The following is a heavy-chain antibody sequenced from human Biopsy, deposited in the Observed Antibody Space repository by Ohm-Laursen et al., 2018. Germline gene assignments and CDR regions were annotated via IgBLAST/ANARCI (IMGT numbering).Heavy chain of an antibody. D-gene: IGHD1-26*01. J-gene: IGHJ2*01. CDR2: IYYTGST. V-gene: IGHV4-59*08. Sequence: SETLSLTCTVSSGSISSYYWSWIRQPPGKGLEWIGYIYYTGSTNYNPSLKSRVTISVETSMNPLSLRLTSVTAADTAVYYCARHAPSYSGSYWRYFDLWGRGTLVTVSS. CDR3: ARHAPSYSGSYWRYFDL. CDR1: SGSISSYY.